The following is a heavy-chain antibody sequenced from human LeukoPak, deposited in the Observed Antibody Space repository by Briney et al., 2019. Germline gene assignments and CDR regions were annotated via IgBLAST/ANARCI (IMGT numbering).Heavy chain of an antibody. J-gene: IGHJ6*03. CDR1: GLTFSSYS. V-gene: IGHV3-21*01. D-gene: IGHD2-8*01. CDR3: ARDHNSYDGGYYYYMDV. Sequence: GPSHSLSCAASGLTFSSYSMSSVRQAPGKGMEWVSSISSSSSYIYYADSVKGRFTISRDNAKNSLYLQMNSRRAEDTAVYYCARDHNSYDGGYYYYMDVWGKGTTVTVSS. CDR2: ISSSSSYI.